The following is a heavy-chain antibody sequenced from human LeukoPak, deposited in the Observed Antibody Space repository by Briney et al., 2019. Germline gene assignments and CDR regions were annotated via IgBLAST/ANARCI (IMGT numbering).Heavy chain of an antibody. Sequence: SETLSLTCTVSGDSISNYHWTWIRQPAGKGLEWIGQIHRSGSTKSNPPLESRVTVSIDTPENQVFLTIRSVTAADTAIYYCARRDTSTGWSFDSWGQGTLVTVSS. D-gene: IGHD6-19*01. V-gene: IGHV4-4*07. CDR3: ARRDTSTGWSFDS. CDR1: GDSISNYH. CDR2: IHRSGST. J-gene: IGHJ4*02.